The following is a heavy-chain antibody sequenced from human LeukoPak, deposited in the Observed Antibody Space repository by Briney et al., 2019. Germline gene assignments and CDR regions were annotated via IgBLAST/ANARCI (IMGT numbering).Heavy chain of an antibody. CDR2: IHYSGST. CDR3: ARWGHFETSGFFVVEY. CDR1: GGSISSYY. J-gene: IGHJ4*02. D-gene: IGHD6-19*01. Sequence: SETLSLTCTVSGGSISSYYWNWIRQSPGKGLEWIGHIHYSGSTHYNPSLQSRVSISIDTSKSHFTLKLRSVTAADTAVYYCARWGHFETSGFFVVEYWGQGALVTVSS. V-gene: IGHV4-59*01.